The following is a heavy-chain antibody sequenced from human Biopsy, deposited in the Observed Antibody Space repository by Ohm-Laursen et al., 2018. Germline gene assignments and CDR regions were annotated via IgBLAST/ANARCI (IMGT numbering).Heavy chain of an antibody. V-gene: IGHV3-53*01. CDR1: SFTVSTTY. J-gene: IGHJ4*02. CDR3: VRGRAY. Sequence: SLRLSCTASSFTVSTTYVSWVRQAPGKGLEWVSIIYLDGNTYYTDSVKGRFTISRDNSKNALYLQMNSLRPADTAKYYCVRGRAYWGQGTLVTVSS. CDR2: IYLDGNT.